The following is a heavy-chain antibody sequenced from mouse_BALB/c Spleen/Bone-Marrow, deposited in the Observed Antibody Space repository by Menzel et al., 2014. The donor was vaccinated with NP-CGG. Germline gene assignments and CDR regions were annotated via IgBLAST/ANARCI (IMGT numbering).Heavy chain of an antibody. Sequence: EVKLMESGGGLVKPGGSLKLSCAASGFTFSSYAMSWVRQTPEKRLEWVASISSGGSTYYPDSVKGRFTISRDNARSILYLQMSSLRSEDTAMYYCAREGDGYDPAWFAYWGQGTLVTVSA. D-gene: IGHD2-2*01. V-gene: IGHV5-6-5*01. CDR1: GFTFSSYA. CDR3: AREGDGYDPAWFAY. J-gene: IGHJ3*01. CDR2: ISSGGST.